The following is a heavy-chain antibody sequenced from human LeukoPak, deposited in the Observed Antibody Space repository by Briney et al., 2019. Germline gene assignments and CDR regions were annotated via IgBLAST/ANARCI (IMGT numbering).Heavy chain of an antibody. J-gene: IGHJ4*02. CDR2: IYYSGST. V-gene: IGHV4-39*01. CDR3: ARVRSDIDY. CDR1: GGSISSSSYY. Sequence: PSETLSLTCTASGGSISSSSYYWGWIRQPPGKGLEWIGSIYYSGSTYYNPSLKSRVTISVDTSKNQFSLKLSSVTAADTAVYYCARVRSDIDYWGQGTLVTVSS.